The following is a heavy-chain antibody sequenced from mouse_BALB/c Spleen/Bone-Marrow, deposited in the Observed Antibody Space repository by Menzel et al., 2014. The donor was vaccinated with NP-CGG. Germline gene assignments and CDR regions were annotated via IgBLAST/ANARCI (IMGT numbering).Heavy chain of an antibody. D-gene: IGHD2-14*01. V-gene: IGHV2-5*01. J-gene: IGHJ4*01. Sequence: VQLQQSGPGLVQPSQSLSITCTVSGFSLTSYGVHWVRQSPGKGLEWLGVIWRGGSTDYNAAFMSRLSITKDNSKSQVFFKMNSPQADDTAIYYCAKIGTTTGAMDYWGQGTSVTVSS. CDR2: IWRGGST. CDR3: AKIGTTTGAMDY. CDR1: GFSLTSYG.